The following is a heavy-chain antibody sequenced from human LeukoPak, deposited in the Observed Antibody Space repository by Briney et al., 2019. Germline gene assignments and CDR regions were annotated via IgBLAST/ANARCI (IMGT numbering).Heavy chain of an antibody. D-gene: IGHD4-17*01. CDR3: AGANDYGDYVASAFNI. J-gene: IGHJ3*02. CDR1: GGSISSSSYY. CDR2: IYYSGST. V-gene: IGHV4-39*01. Sequence: SETLSLTCTVSGGSISSSSYYWGWIRQPPGKGLEWIGSIYYSGSTYYNPSLKSRVTISVDTSKNQFSLKLSSVTAADTAVYYCAGANDYGDYVASAFNIWGQGTMVTVSS.